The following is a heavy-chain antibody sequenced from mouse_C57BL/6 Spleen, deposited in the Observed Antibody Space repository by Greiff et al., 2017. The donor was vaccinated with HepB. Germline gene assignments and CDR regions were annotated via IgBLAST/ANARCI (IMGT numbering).Heavy chain of an antibody. D-gene: IGHD1-1*01. J-gene: IGHJ4*01. CDR2: IYPGDGDT. CDR3: ARWITTVTMDY. V-gene: IGHV1-82*01. Sequence: VQLQQSGPELVKPGASVKISCKASGYAFSSSWMNWVKQRPGKGLEWIGRIYPGDGDTNYNGKFKGKATLTADKSSSTAYMQLSSLTSEDSAVYFCARWITTVTMDYWGQGTSVTVSS. CDR1: GYAFSSSW.